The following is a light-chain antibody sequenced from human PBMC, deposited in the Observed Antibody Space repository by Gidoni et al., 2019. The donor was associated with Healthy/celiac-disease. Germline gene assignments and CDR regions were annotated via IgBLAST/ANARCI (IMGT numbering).Light chain of an antibody. CDR2: GAS. Sequence: EIVLTQSPVTLSLSPGERATLSCRASQSVRSSYLAWSQQKPGQAPRLLSYGASSRATGIPERFSGSGSGTDFTLTISRLEPEEFAGYYCQQYGSSTRTFGQXTKVEIK. V-gene: IGKV3-20*01. J-gene: IGKJ1*01. CDR3: QQYGSSTRT. CDR1: QSVRSSY.